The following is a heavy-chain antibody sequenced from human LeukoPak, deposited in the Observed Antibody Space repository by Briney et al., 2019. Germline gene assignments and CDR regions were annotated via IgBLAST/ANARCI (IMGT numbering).Heavy chain of an antibody. CDR2: ISPYNNNT. CDR1: GYIFSTFG. CDR3: ARDQGWVVGPTRFDY. Sequence: ASVKVSCKASGYIFSTFGITWVRQAPGQGLEWMGWISPYNNNTISTQNIQGRVTMTTDTSTSTAYLELRSLRSDDTAVYYCARDQGWVVGPTRFDYWGQGTLVTVSS. V-gene: IGHV1-18*01. J-gene: IGHJ4*02. D-gene: IGHD1-26*01.